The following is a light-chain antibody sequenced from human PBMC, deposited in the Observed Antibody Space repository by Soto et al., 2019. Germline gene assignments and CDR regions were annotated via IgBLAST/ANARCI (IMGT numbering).Light chain of an antibody. Sequence: DIQMAQSPSSLSASVGDRVTITCQANQDISNYLNWYQQEPGKAPKLLIYDASNLKSGVPSRFSGSGSGTDFTFTIDGLQPEDIATYYLQQYGYFEAYTFGQGTKLEIK. J-gene: IGKJ2*01. CDR1: QDISNY. V-gene: IGKV1-33*01. CDR2: DAS. CDR3: QQYGYFEAYT.